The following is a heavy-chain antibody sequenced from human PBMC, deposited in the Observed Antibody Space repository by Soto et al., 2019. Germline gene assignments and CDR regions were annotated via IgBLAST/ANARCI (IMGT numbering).Heavy chain of an antibody. CDR2: ISSSSSYI. V-gene: IGHV3-21*01. CDR1: GFTFSSYS. J-gene: IGHJ6*02. CDR3: ARDLGWELLSYGMDV. Sequence: GSLRLSCAASGFTFSSYSMNWVRQAPGKGLEWVSSISSSSSYIYYADSVKGRFTISRDNAKNSLYLQMNSLRAEDTAVYYCARDLGWELLSYGMDVWGQGTAVTVSS. D-gene: IGHD1-26*01.